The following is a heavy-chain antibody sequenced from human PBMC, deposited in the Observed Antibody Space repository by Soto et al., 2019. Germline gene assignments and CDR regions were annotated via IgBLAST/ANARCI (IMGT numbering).Heavy chain of an antibody. CDR3: ARSDGTLQLRTEYFQH. CDR1: GGTFSSYA. V-gene: IGHV1-69*13. J-gene: IGHJ1*01. CDR2: IIPIFGTA. D-gene: IGHD5-12*01. Sequence: SVKVSCKASGGTFSSYAISWVRQAPGQGLEWMGGIIPIFGTANYAQKFQGRVTITADESTSTAYMELSSLRSEDTAVYYCARSDGTLQLRTEYFQHWGQGTLVTVSS.